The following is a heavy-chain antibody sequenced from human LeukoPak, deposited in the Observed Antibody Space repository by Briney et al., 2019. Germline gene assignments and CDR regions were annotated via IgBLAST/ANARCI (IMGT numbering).Heavy chain of an antibody. J-gene: IGHJ4*02. CDR1: GYSFTNYW. CDR2: IYPGDSDT. V-gene: IGHV5-51*01. CDR3: ARLTNTIFGVVIITAYFDY. Sequence: GESLKTSCKGSGYSFTNYWIGWVRQMPGKGLEWMGIIYPGDSDTRYSPSFQGQVTISADKSISTAYLQWSSLKASDTAMYYCARLTNTIFGVVIITAYFDYWGQGTLVTVSS. D-gene: IGHD3-3*01.